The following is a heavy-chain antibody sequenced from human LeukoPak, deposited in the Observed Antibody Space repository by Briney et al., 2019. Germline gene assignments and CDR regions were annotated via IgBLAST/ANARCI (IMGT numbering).Heavy chain of an antibody. CDR2: ISSSGSTI. Sequence: GGSLRLSCAASGFTFSDYYMSWIRHAPGKGLEWVSYISSSGSTIYYADSVKGRFTISRDNAKNSLYLQMNSLRAEDTAVYYCARDPEDHYYDSSGYLARYWGQGTLVTVSS. CDR3: ARDPEDHYYDSSGYLARY. J-gene: IGHJ4*02. CDR1: GFTFSDYY. D-gene: IGHD3-22*01. V-gene: IGHV3-11*01.